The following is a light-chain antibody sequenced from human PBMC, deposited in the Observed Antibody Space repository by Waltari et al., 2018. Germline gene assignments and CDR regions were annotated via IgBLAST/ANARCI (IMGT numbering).Light chain of an antibody. V-gene: IGLV2-11*01. J-gene: IGLJ2*01. CDR3: CSYSGSYTYVV. CDR2: DVN. Sequence: QYAMTQPRAVAWSAGPLAILSCPGTSSVVGSYHQLYWYQQHPGKAPKLMFYDVNKRPSGVPDRFSGSKSGNTASLPISALQAEDEADYSCCSYSGSYTYVVFGGGTKLTVL. CDR1: SSVVGSYHQ.